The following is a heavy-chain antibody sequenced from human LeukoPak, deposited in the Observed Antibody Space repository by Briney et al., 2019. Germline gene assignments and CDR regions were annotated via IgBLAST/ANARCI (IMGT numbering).Heavy chain of an antibody. J-gene: IGHJ3*02. CDR1: GFTFSSYS. D-gene: IGHD3-10*01. Sequence: GGSLRLSCAASGFTFSSYSMNWVRQAPGKGLEWVSYISSSTSTIYYADSVKGRFTISRDNAKNSLYLQMNTLRAEDTAVYYCAKNELLWFGEFDAFDIWGQGTMVTVSS. V-gene: IGHV3-48*01. CDR3: AKNELLWFGEFDAFDI. CDR2: ISSSTSTI.